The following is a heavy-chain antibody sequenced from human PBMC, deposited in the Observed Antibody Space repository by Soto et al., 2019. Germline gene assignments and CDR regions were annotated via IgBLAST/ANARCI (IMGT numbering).Heavy chain of an antibody. J-gene: IGHJ5*02. V-gene: IGHV4-39*07. CDR3: VRVPGP. CDR2: FYIGGNT. CDR1: GGSISSSTYY. Sequence: SETLSLTCTVSGGSISSSTYYWGWMRQPPGKGLEWIAYFYIGGNTYYNPSLKSRVTISVDTSKNQFSLKLSSVTAADTAVYYCVRVPGPWGQGTLVTVSS.